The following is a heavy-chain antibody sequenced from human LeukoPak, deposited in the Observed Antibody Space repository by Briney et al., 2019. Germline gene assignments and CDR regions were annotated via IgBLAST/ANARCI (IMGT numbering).Heavy chain of an antibody. D-gene: IGHD3-3*02. CDR2: IKQDGSEK. J-gene: IGHJ6*02. CDR1: GFTLSSDW. Sequence: GGSLSLSCAASGFTLSSDWMSWGRQAPGKGLEWVANIKQDGSEKYYVDSVKGRFTISRDNAKNSLYMQMNSVRDEDTAVYYCARDSTLPFWEVWGQGTTVTVSS. CDR3: ARDSTLPFWEV. V-gene: IGHV3-7*01.